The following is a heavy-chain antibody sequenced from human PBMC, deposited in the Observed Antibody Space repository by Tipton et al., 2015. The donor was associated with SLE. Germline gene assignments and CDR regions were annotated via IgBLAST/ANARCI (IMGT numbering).Heavy chain of an antibody. D-gene: IGHD2-15*01. CDR2: INHSGST. Sequence: TLSLTCAVYGGSFSGYYWSWIRQPPGKGLEWIGEINHSGSTNYNPSLKSRVTISVDTSKNQFSLKLSSVTAADTAVYYCARDYCSGGSCYSGKEAFDIWGQGTMVTVSS. CDR1: GGSFSGYY. CDR3: ARDYCSGGSCYSGKEAFDI. J-gene: IGHJ3*02. V-gene: IGHV4-34*01.